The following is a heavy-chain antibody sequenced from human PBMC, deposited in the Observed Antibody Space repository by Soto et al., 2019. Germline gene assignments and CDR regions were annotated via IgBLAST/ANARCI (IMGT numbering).Heavy chain of an antibody. CDR2: IYSSENT. V-gene: IGHV4-39*01. J-gene: IGHJ6*02. CDR1: GGSVSSSSYS. Sequence: SETLSLTCTVSGGSVSSSSYSWGWIRQSPGKGLEWMGTIYSSENTYYNPSLLSRVTISVDTSKNEFSLRLSSVTAADTAVYYCARLNGYCISTNCHGYYGMDVWGQGTTVTSP. CDR3: ARLNGYCISTNCHGYYGMDV. D-gene: IGHD2-2*03.